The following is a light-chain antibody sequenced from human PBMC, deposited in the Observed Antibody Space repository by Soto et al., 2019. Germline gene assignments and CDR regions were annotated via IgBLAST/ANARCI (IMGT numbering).Light chain of an antibody. J-gene: IGLJ1*01. CDR2: GVT. CDR1: HNDIGTDDY. CDR3: SSFTSNRIYV. Sequence: QSVLTQPTSVSGSPGQSITISCTGNHNDIGTDDYVSWYQQHPGRAPRLLIHGVTTRPSGISGRFSASKSGLTASLTISGLQPEDEADYYCSSFTSNRIYVFGPGTKLTVL. V-gene: IGLV2-14*03.